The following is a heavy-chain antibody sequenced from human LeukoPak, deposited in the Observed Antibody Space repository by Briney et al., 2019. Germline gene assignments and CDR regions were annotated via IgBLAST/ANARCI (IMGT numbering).Heavy chain of an antibody. V-gene: IGHV1-2*02. CDR3: ARLRPAAPRGSWFDP. Sequence: ASVKVSCKASGYTFTSYYMHWVRQAPGQGLEWMGWINPNSGGTNYAQKFQGRVTMTRDTSISTAYMELSRLRSDDTAVYYCARLRPAAPRGSWFDPWGQGTLVTVSS. D-gene: IGHD2-2*01. J-gene: IGHJ5*02. CDR1: GYTFTSYY. CDR2: INPNSGGT.